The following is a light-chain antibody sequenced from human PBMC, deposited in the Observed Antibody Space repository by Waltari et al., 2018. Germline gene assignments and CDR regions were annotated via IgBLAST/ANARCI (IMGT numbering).Light chain of an antibody. J-gene: IGKJ2*03. CDR1: KSVLYRSNYKNY. V-gene: IGKV4-1*01. CDR3: QQYLTLPYS. CDR2: WAS. Sequence: ELTQSPDSLPVTLGERATINCKSSKSVLYRSNYKNYLAWFQQKPGQPPKLLIRWASTRESGVPDRFSGSGSDTDFTLTISSLQAEDVAVYYCQQYLTLPYSFGQGTKLEIK.